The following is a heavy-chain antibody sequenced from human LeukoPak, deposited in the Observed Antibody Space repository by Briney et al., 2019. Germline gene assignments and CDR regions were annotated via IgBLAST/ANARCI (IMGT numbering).Heavy chain of an antibody. Sequence: ASVKVSCKASGYTFTSYGISWVRQAPGQGLEWMGIINPSGGSTSYAQKFQGRVTMTRDTSTSTVYMELSSLRSEDTAVYYCARSRFAYDSSGGDAFDIWGQGTMVTVSS. CDR1: GYTFTSYG. CDR2: INPSGGST. CDR3: ARSRFAYDSSGGDAFDI. V-gene: IGHV1-46*01. D-gene: IGHD3-22*01. J-gene: IGHJ3*02.